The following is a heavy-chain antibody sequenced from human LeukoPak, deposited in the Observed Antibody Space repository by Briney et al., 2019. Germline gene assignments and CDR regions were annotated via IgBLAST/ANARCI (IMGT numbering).Heavy chain of an antibody. CDR2: IRYDVSNK. Sequence: PRGCLRPSRAPSRFTLSSDGMHWVRPAPGKGLEWVAFIRYDVSNKYYADSVKGRFTISRDDSKNTLYLQMNSLRAEDAAVYYCSKARSLRDTAMVDYWCRGTLVTVSA. CDR1: RFTLSSDG. J-gene: IGHJ4*02. CDR3: SKARSLRDTAMVDY. D-gene: IGHD5-18*01. V-gene: IGHV3-30*02.